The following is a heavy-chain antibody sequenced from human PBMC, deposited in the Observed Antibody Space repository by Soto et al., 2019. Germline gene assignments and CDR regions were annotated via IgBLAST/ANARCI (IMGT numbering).Heavy chain of an antibody. CDR2: ISGSGGST. V-gene: IGHV3-23*01. CDR1: GFTFSSYA. D-gene: IGHD3-9*01. Sequence: EVQLLESGGGLVQPGGSLRLSCAASGFTFSSYAMSWVRQAPGKGLEWVSAISGSGGSTYYADSVKGRFTISRDNSKNTLYLQMNSLRAEDTAVYYCAKDSPSYDILTGYSPFDYWGQGTLVTVSS. J-gene: IGHJ4*02. CDR3: AKDSPSYDILTGYSPFDY.